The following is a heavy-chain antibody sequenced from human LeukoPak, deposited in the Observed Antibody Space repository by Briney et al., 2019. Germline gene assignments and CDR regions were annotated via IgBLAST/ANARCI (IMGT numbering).Heavy chain of an antibody. CDR1: GGTFSSYA. D-gene: IGHD3-10*01. CDR3: ARDFPYGSGSYLDY. J-gene: IGHJ4*02. V-gene: IGHV1-69*13. CDR2: IIPIFGTA. Sequence: SVKVSCKASGGTFSSYAISWVRQAPGQGLEWMGGIIPIFGTANYAQKFQGRVTITADESTSTAYMELSSLRSEDTAVYYCARDFPYGSGSYLDYWGQGTLVTVSS.